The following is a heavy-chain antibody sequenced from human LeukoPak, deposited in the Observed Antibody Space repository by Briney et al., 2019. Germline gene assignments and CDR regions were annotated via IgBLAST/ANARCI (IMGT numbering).Heavy chain of an antibody. D-gene: IGHD6-13*01. Sequence: GGSLRLSCAASGFTFSSYSMNWVRQAPGKGLEWVSSISSSSSYIYYADSVKGRFTISRDNAKNSLYLQMNSLRAEDTAVYYCARDSFPSAPYSSREFDPWGQGTLVTVSS. CDR1: GFTFSSYS. V-gene: IGHV3-21*01. J-gene: IGHJ5*02. CDR2: ISSSSSYI. CDR3: ARDSFPSAPYSSREFDP.